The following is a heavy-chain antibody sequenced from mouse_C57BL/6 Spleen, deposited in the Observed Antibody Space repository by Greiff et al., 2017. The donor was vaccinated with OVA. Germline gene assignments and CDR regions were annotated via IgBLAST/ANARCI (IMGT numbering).Heavy chain of an antibody. CDR3: VRGGTAQATFDY. D-gene: IGHD3-2*02. J-gene: IGHJ2*01. CDR2: IDPANGNT. V-gene: IGHV14-3*01. CDR1: GFNIKNNY. Sequence: VQLQPSVAELVRPGASVKLSCTASGFNIKNNYIPWVKQRPGQGLEWIGRIDPANGNTKYAPKFQGKATITADTSTNTAYLQLSSLTSEDTAIYYCVRGGTAQATFDYWGQGTTLTVSS.